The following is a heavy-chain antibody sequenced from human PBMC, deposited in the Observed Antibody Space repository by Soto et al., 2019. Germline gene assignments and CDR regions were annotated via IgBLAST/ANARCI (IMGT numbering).Heavy chain of an antibody. D-gene: IGHD2-15*01. Sequence: GGSLRLSCAASGFTFSSYSMNWFRQAPGKGLEWVSSISSSSSYIYYADSVKGRFTISRDNAKNSLYLQMNSLRAEDTAVYYCAAASLKYCSGGSCYFDYWGQGTLVTVSS. CDR3: AAASLKYCSGGSCYFDY. CDR1: GFTFSSYS. J-gene: IGHJ4*02. CDR2: ISSSSSYI. V-gene: IGHV3-21*01.